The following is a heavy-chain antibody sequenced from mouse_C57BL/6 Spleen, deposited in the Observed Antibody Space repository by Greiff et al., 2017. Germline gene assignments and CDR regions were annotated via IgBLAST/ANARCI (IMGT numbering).Heavy chain of an antibody. V-gene: IGHV1-59*01. J-gene: IGHJ2*01. Sequence: QVQLQQPGAELVRPGTSVKLSCKASGYTFTSYWMHWVKQRPGQGLEWIGVIDPSDSYTNYNQKFKGKATLTVDTSSSTAYMQLSSRTSEDSAVYYCGGHDFDYWGQGTTRTVSS. CDR3: GGHDFDY. CDR1: GYTFTSYW. CDR2: IDPSDSYT. D-gene: IGHD3-1*01.